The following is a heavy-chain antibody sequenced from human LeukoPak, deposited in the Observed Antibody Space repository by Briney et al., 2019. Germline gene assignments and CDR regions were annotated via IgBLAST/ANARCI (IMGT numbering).Heavy chain of an antibody. J-gene: IGHJ4*02. CDR3: ARVRVGVRGPITMIVVVIGGFDY. V-gene: IGHV4-39*07. D-gene: IGHD3-22*01. CDR1: GGSISSSSYY. CDR2: IYYSGST. Sequence: SETLSLTCTVSGGSISSSSYYWGWIRQPPGKGLEWIGSIYYSGSTYYNPSLKSRVTISVDTSKNQFSLKLSSVTAADTAVYYCARVRVGVRGPITMIVVVIGGFDYWGQGTLVTVSS.